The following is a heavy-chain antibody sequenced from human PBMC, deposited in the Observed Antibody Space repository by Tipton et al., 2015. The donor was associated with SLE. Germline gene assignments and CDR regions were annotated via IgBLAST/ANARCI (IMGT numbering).Heavy chain of an antibody. CDR2: ISAYNGNT. CDR3: ASGVTIFGVVPTDY. J-gene: IGHJ4*02. CDR1: GYRFSDNV. Sequence: QVQLVQSGAEVRKPGASVKVSCKASGYRFSDNVINWVRQAPGQGLEWMGWISAYNGNTNYAQKLQGRVTMTTDTSTSTAYMELRSLRSDDTAVYYCASGVTIFGVVPTDYWGQGTLVTVSS. D-gene: IGHD3-3*01. V-gene: IGHV1-18*01.